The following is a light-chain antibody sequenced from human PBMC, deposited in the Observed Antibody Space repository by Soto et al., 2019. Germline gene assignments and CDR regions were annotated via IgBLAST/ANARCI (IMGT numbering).Light chain of an antibody. V-gene: IGLV2-14*01. CDR2: DVS. J-gene: IGLJ1*01. CDR1: SSDVGGYNY. Sequence: QSALTQPASVSGSPGQSITISCTGTSSDVGGYNYVSWYQQHPGKAPKLMIYDVSNRPSGVSNRFSGSRSGNTASLTISGFQAGDEPNNNSGSYPSSSPYVFGTGPRSPS. CDR3: GSYPSSSPYV.